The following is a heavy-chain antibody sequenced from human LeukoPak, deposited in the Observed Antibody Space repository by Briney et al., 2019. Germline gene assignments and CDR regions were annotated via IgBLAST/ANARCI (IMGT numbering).Heavy chain of an antibody. Sequence: GGSLRLSCAASGFTFSSYGMDWVRQAPGKGLEWVSYISSSSSTISYADSVKGRFTISRDNAKNSLYLQMNSLRDEDTAVYYCARGGASRPDYWGQGTLVTVSS. V-gene: IGHV3-48*02. CDR1: GFTFSSYG. CDR2: ISSSSSTI. D-gene: IGHD6-6*01. CDR3: ARGGASRPDY. J-gene: IGHJ4*02.